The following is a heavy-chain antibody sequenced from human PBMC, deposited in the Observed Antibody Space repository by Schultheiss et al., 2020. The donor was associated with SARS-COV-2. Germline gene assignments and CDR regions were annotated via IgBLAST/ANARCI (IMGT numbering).Heavy chain of an antibody. CDR1: GFTFSSYG. CDR2: IWYDGTNK. D-gene: IGHD5-12*01. CDR3: ARAPPRYSGYGGLLVLWY. V-gene: IGHV3-33*01. J-gene: IGHJ4*02. Sequence: GGSLRLSCAASGFTFSSYGMHWVRQAPGKGLEWVAVIWYDGTNKYYADSVKGQFTISRDNSKNTLYLQMNSLRAEDTAVYYCARAPPRYSGYGGLLVLWYWGQGTLVTVSS.